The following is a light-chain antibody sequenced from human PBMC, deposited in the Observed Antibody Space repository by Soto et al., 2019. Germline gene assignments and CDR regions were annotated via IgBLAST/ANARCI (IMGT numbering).Light chain of an antibody. Sequence: QAVVTQEPSLTVSPGGAVTLTCGSSTGAVTSGHYPYWFQQKPGQGPRALISDASNKHSWTPARFSGSLLGGKAALTLSGAQPEAEAEYYCSLAYSGAWVFGGGTKLTVL. J-gene: IGLJ3*02. CDR3: SLAYSGAWV. V-gene: IGLV7-46*01. CDR2: DAS. CDR1: TGAVTSGHY.